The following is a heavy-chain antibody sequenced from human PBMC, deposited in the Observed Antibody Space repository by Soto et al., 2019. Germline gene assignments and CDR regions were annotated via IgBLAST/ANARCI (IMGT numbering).Heavy chain of an antibody. CDR2: VIPILGTA. J-gene: IGHJ4*02. V-gene: IGHV1-69*01. CDR1: GGSLRNSV. Sequence: QVQLVQSGAEVKKPGSSVKVSCTASGGSLRNSVISWVRQAPAQRLEWMGGVIPILGTANYAQKFHGRVTMTADEATSTAYMDLSSLSPDDTAVYYCARIGHPGHWGPGTLVIVSS. CDR3: ARIGHPGH.